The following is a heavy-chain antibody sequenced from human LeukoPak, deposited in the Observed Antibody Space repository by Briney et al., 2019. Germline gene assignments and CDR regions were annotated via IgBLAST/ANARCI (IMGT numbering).Heavy chain of an antibody. CDR2: ISSSSSYI. J-gene: IGHJ4*02. CDR3: ARDFGYGDYVF. V-gene: IGHV3-21*01. CDR1: GFTFSSYA. D-gene: IGHD4-17*01. Sequence: PGGSLRLSCAASGFTFSSYAMSWVRQAPGKGLEWVSSISSSSSYIYYADSVKGRFTISRDNAKNSLYLQMNSLRAEDTAVYYCARDFGYGDYVFWGQGTLVTVSS.